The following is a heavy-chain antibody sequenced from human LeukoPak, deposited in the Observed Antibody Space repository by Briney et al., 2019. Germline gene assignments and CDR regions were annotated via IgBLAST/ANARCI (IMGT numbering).Heavy chain of an antibody. CDR3: ARDRVSGFLDY. CDR2: ISYDGSNK. V-gene: IGHV3-30-3*01. J-gene: IGHJ4*02. Sequence: GGSLRLSCAASGFTFSSYAMHWVRQAPGKGLEWVAVISYDGSNKYYADSVKGRFTISRDNSKNTLYLQMNSLRAEDTAVYYCARDRVSGFLDYWGQGTLVTVSS. CDR1: GFTFSSYA. D-gene: IGHD5-12*01.